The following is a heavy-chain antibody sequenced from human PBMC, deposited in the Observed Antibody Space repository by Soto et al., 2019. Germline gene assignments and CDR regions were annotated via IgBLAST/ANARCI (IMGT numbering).Heavy chain of an antibody. CDR1: GYTFTSYG. J-gene: IGHJ5*02. Sequence: QVQLVQSGAEVKKPGASVKVSCKASGYTFTSYGVSWVRQAPGQGLEWMGWISPYNGNTEYAQKLQGRVTMTTDTSTSTAYMELRSLRSDVTAVYYCARDNHDPTRYSGTYYVWFDPWGQGTLDTVSS. D-gene: IGHD1-26*01. CDR2: ISPYNGNT. V-gene: IGHV1-18*01. CDR3: ARDNHDPTRYSGTYYVWFDP.